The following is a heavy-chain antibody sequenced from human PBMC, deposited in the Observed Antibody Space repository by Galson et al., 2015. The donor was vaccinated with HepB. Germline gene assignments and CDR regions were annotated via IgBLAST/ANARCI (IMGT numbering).Heavy chain of an antibody. V-gene: IGHV1-18*04. CDR2: ISAYNGNT. J-gene: IGHJ4*02. Sequence: SVKVSCKASGYTFTSYGISWVRQAPGQGLEWMGSISAYNGNTNYAQKLQGRVTMTTDTSTSTAYMELRSLRSDDTAVYYCARDLGATYYYGSGSYYAVDYWGQGTLVTVSS. CDR1: GYTFTSYG. CDR3: ARDLGATYYYGSGSYYAVDY. D-gene: IGHD3-10*01.